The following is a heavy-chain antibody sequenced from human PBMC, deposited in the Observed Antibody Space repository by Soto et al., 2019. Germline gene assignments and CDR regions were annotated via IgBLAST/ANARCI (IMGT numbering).Heavy chain of an antibody. Sequence: PSETLSLTCTVSGGSISSYYWSWIRQPPGKGLEWIGYIYYSGSTNYNPSLKSRVTISVDTSKNQFSLKLSSVTAADTAVYYCARDMNKDWFDPWGQGTLVTVSS. J-gene: IGHJ5*02. CDR1: GGSISSYY. V-gene: IGHV4-59*01. CDR3: ARDMNKDWFDP. CDR2: IYYSGST.